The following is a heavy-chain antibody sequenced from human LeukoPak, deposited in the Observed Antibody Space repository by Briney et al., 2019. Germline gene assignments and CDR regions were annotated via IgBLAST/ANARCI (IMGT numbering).Heavy chain of an antibody. V-gene: IGHV4-61*05. CDR2: TYYSGST. D-gene: IGHD3-16*01. CDR3: AQGGVRFDY. Sequence: SETLSLTCTVSGGSISSSSYYWGWIRQPPGKGLEWITYTYYSGSTNYNPSLKSRVTISVDTAKNQCSLKLSSVTAADTAVYYCAQGGVRFDYWGQGTLVTVSS. CDR1: GGSISSSSYY. J-gene: IGHJ4*02.